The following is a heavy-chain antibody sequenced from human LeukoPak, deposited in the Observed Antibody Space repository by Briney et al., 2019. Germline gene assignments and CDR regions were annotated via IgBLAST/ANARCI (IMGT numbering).Heavy chain of an antibody. D-gene: IGHD2-21*02. V-gene: IGHV3-48*01. CDR3: ARLYCGGDCYSGDAFDI. CDR1: GFTFSSYS. Sequence: GGSLRLSCAASGFTFSSYSMNWVRQAPGKGLEWVSYISSSSSTIYYADSVKGRFTISRDNSKNTLYLQMNSLRAEDTAVYYCARLYCGGDCYSGDAFDIWGQGTMVTVSS. J-gene: IGHJ3*02. CDR2: ISSSSSTI.